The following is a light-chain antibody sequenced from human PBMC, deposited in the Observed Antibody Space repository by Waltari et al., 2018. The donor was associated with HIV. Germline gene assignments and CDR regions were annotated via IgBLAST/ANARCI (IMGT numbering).Light chain of an antibody. J-gene: IGLJ2*01. CDR2: RNS. CDR3: AEWDVSLSGVV. V-gene: IGLV1-47*01. Sequence: QSVLTQPPSASGTPGQRVTISCSGSSSNIGPHHVFWYKQLPGTAAKRLAYRNSLRRSGVPQRFSGYKSDNSDSLALSGRRSEDEAHYYCAEWDVSLSGVVFGGGTKLTVL. CDR1: SSNIGPHH.